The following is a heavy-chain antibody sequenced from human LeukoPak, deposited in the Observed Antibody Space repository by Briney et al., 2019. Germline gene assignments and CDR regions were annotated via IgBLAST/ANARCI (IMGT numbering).Heavy chain of an antibody. CDR1: GGSISSSSYY. CDR3: ARGLMSGWYFYYPSWGYMDV. D-gene: IGHD6-19*01. J-gene: IGHJ6*03. V-gene: IGHV4-39*07. CDR2: IYYSGST. Sequence: SETLSLTCTVSGGSISSSSYYWGWIRQPPGKGLEWIGSIYYSGSTYYNPSLKSRVTISVDTSKNQFSLKLSSVTAADTAVYYCARGLMSGWYFYYPSWGYMDVWGKGTTVTVSS.